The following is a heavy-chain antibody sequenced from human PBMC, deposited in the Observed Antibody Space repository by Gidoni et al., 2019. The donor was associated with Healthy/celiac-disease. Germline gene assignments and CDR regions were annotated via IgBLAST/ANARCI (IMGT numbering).Heavy chain of an antibody. J-gene: IGHJ6*02. V-gene: IGHV3-23*01. Sequence: EVQLLESGGGLVQPGGSLRLSCAASGFTFSSYAMSWVRQAPGKGREWVSAIRGSGGSTYYADSVKGRFTISRDNSKNTLYLQMNSLRAEDTAVYYCAKGKRAARQLWFGIGHYYYYGMDVWGQGTTVTVSS. CDR3: AKGKRAARQLWFGIGHYYYYGMDV. CDR1: GFTFSSYA. D-gene: IGHD3-10*01. CDR2: IRGSGGST.